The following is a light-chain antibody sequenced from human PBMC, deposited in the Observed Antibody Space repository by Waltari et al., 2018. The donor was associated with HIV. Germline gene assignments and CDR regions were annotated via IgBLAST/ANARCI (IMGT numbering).Light chain of an antibody. CDR1: SPNIGSNY. CDR2: RNN. V-gene: IGLV1-47*01. Sequence: QSVLTQPPSVSGTPGQRVTISCSGSSPNIGSNYVYWYQQLPGTAPKLLICRNNQRPSGVPDRFSVSKSGTSVSLAISGLRSEDEADYHCGAWDDSLSGWVFGGGTKLTVL. CDR3: GAWDDSLSGWV. J-gene: IGLJ3*02.